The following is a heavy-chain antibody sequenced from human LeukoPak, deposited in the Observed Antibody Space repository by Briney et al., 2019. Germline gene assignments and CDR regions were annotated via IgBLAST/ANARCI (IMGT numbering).Heavy chain of an antibody. V-gene: IGHV4-30-4*01. J-gene: IGHJ4*02. D-gene: IGHD2-21*01. Sequence: SETLSLTCTVSGGSISSGDYYWSWIRQPPGKGLEWIGYIYYSGSAYYNPSLKSRVTISVDTSKNQFSLKLSSVTAADTAVYYCARAPTGDCYDYWGQGTLVTVSS. CDR3: ARAPTGDCYDY. CDR1: GGSISSGDYY. CDR2: IYYSGSA.